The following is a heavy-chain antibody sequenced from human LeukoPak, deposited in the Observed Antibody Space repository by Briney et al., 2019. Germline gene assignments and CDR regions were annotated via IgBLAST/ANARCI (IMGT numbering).Heavy chain of an antibody. J-gene: IGHJ4*02. CDR1: GGSFSGYY. D-gene: IGHD3-22*01. CDR3: ARVRGYYYDSSGYIDY. CDR2: INHSGST. V-gene: IGHV4-34*01. Sequence: SETLSLTCAVYGGSFSGYYWSWIGQPPGKGLEWIGEINHSGSTNYNPSLKSRVTISVDTSKNQFSLKLSSVTAADTAVYYCARVRGYYYDSSGYIDYWGQGTLVTVSS.